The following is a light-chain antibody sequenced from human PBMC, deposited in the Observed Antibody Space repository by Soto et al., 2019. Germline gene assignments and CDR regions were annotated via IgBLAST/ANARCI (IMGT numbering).Light chain of an antibody. CDR1: QGIRND. Sequence: AIQMTQSPASLSASVGDRVTITCRASQGIRNDLDWFQQKPGKAPKLLIYAASNLQSGVPARFSGSGSGTDVTLTISRLQPDDFATYYCLQKYFYPFTFGPGTKVDIK. V-gene: IGKV1-6*01. CDR3: LQKYFYPFT. J-gene: IGKJ3*01. CDR2: AAS.